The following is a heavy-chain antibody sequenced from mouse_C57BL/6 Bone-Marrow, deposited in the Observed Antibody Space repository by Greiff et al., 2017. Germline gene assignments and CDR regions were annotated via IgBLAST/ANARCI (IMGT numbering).Heavy chain of an antibody. CDR3: IYYGYDAWFAY. CDR2: IHPSDSDT. D-gene: IGHD2-2*01. Sequence: QVHVKQPGAELVKPGASVKVSCKASGYTFTSYWMHWVKQRPGQGLEWIGRIHPSDSDTNYNQKFKGKATLTVDKSSSTAYMQLSSLTSEDSAVYYWIYYGYDAWFAYWGQGTLVTVSA. CDR1: GYTFTSYW. V-gene: IGHV1-74*01. J-gene: IGHJ3*01.